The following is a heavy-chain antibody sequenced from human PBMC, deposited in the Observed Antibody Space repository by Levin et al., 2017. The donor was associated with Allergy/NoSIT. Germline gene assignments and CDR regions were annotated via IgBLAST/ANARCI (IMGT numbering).Heavy chain of an antibody. Sequence: SQTLSLTCTVSGGSISSGDYYWSWIRQPPGKGLEWIGYIYYSGSTDYNPSLKSRVTISVDTSKNQFSLKLNSVTAADTAMYYCASQSISLVRGLIYVNWFDSWGQGTLVTVSS. J-gene: IGHJ5*01. CDR2: IYYSGST. CDR1: GGSISSGDYY. CDR3: ASQSISLVRGLIYVNWFDS. D-gene: IGHD3-10*01. V-gene: IGHV4-30-4*01.